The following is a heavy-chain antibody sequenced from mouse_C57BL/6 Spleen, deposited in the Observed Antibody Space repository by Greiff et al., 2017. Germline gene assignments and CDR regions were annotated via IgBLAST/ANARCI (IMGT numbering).Heavy chain of an antibody. D-gene: IGHD3-3*01. J-gene: IGHJ3*01. CDR1: GYTFTSYW. Sequence: VQLQQPGAELVMPGASVKLSCKASGYTFTSYWMHWVKQRPGQGLEWIGEIDPSDSYTTYNQKFKGKSTLTVDKSSSTAYMQLRSLTSEDSAVYYCARAGGTSFAYWGPGTLVTVSA. CDR2: IDPSDSYT. CDR3: ARAGGTSFAY. V-gene: IGHV1-69*01.